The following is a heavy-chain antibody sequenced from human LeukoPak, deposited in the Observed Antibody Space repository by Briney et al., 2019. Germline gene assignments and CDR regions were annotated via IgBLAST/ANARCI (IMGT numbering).Heavy chain of an antibody. J-gene: IGHJ4*02. Sequence: PSETLSLTCTVSGGSISSYYWSWIRQPPGRGLEWIGYIYYSGSTNYNPSLKSRVTISVDTPKNQFSLKLSSVTAADTAVYYCARVGYCSGGSCYTESMYYFDYWGQGTLVTVSS. CDR1: GGSISSYY. D-gene: IGHD2-15*01. V-gene: IGHV4-59*01. CDR3: ARVGYCSGGSCYTESMYYFDY. CDR2: IYYSGST.